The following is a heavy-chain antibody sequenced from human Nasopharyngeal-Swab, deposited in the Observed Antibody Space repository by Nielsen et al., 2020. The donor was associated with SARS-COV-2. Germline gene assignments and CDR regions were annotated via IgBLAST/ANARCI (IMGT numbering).Heavy chain of an antibody. CDR3: ARGKYYDTLTGYYTDNWFDP. J-gene: IGHJ5*02. CDR2: INTNTGNP. Sequence: WVRQAPGQGLEWMGWINTNTGNPTYAQGFTGRFVFSLDTSVSTAYLQISSLKAEDTAVYYCARGKYYDTLTGYYTDNWFDPWGQGTLVTVSS. D-gene: IGHD3-9*01. V-gene: IGHV7-4-1*02.